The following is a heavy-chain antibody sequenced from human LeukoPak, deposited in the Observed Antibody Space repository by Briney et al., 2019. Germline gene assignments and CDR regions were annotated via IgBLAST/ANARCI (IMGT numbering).Heavy chain of an antibody. CDR3: ATTYCGGDCCYSYFDY. CDR1: GYSFTTYW. J-gene: IGHJ4*02. Sequence: PGESLKISCKGSGYSFTTYWIGWVRQMPGKGLEWMGIIYPGDSDTRYSPSFQGQVTISADKSISTAYLQWSSLKASDTAMYYCATTYCGGDCCYSYFDYWGQGTLVTVSS. V-gene: IGHV5-51*01. CDR2: IYPGDSDT. D-gene: IGHD2-21*02.